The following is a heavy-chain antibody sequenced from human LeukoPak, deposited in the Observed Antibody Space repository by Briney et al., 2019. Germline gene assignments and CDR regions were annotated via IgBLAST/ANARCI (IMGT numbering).Heavy chain of an antibody. CDR3: ARGGGDY. D-gene: IGHD3-16*01. CDR2: INHSGST. V-gene: IGHV4-34*01. J-gene: IGHJ4*02. CDR1: GGSFSGYY. Sequence: SETLSLTCAVYGGSFSGYYWSWIRQPPGKGLEWIGEINHSGSTNYNPSLKSRVTISVDTSKNQFSLKLSSVTAAGTAVYYCARGGGDYWGQGTLVTVSS.